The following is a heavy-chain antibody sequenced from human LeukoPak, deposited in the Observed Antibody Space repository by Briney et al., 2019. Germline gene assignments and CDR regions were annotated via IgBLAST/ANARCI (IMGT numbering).Heavy chain of an antibody. V-gene: IGHV3-53*01. Sequence: GGSLRLSCAASGFTVSSNYMSWVRQAPGKGLEWVSVIYSGGSTYYADSVKGRFTISRDNSKNTLYLQMNSLRAEDTAVYYCARGVQEGFLEWVGDYWGQGTLVTVSS. CDR3: ARGVQEGFLEWVGDY. CDR1: GFTVSSNY. D-gene: IGHD3-3*01. CDR2: IYSGGST. J-gene: IGHJ4*02.